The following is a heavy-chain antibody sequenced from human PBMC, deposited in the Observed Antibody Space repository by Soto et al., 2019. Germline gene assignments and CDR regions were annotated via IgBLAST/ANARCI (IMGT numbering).Heavy chain of an antibody. Sequence: QVQLQESGPGLVKPSETLSLTCSVSGGSISSYYWGWIRKPPGKGLEWIGYIFYTGSTDYNPSLKSRVTISIDTSKTHFSLKLGSVTAADTAVYYCARRSTGHAFDVWGQGTMVTVSS. J-gene: IGHJ3*01. CDR3: ARRSTGHAFDV. D-gene: IGHD4-17*01. CDR1: GGSISSYY. CDR2: IFYTGST. V-gene: IGHV4-59*08.